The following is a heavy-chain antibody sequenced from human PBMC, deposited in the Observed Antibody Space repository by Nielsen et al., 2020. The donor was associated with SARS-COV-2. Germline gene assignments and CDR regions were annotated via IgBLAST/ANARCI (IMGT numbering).Heavy chain of an antibody. CDR3: AREDSGYFPLGGDY. Sequence: GESLKISCAASGFTFSSYGMHWVRQAPGKGLEWVAVIWYDGSNKYYVDSVKGRFTISRDNAKNSLYLQMNSLRAEDTAVYYCAREDSGYFPLGGDYWGQGTLVTVSS. V-gene: IGHV3-33*01. J-gene: IGHJ4*02. D-gene: IGHD5-12*01. CDR1: GFTFSSYG. CDR2: IWYDGSNK.